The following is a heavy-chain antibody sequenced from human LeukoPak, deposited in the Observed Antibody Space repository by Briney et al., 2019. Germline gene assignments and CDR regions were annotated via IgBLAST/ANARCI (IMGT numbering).Heavy chain of an antibody. CDR2: IKQDGSEK. Sequence: GGSLRLSCAASGFTFSSYLMSWVRQAPGKGLEWVANIKQDGSEKYYVDSVKGRFTISRDNAKNSLYLQMNSLRAEDTAVYYCARDRPALDAFDIWGQGTMVTVSS. J-gene: IGHJ3*02. CDR1: GFTFSSYL. V-gene: IGHV3-7*01. CDR3: ARDRPALDAFDI.